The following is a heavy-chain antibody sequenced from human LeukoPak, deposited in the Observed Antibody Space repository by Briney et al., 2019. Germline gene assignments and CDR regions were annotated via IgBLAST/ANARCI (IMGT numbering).Heavy chain of an antibody. CDR3: ARDSRDSSGYKKYYFDY. J-gene: IGHJ4*02. CDR2: ISSSSSYI. D-gene: IGHD3-22*01. V-gene: IGHV3-21*01. Sequence: GGSLRLSCAASGFTFSSYSMNWVRQAPGKGLEWVSSISSSSSYIYYADSVKGRFTISRDNAKNSLYLQMNSLRAEDTAVYYCARDSRDSSGYKKYYFDYWGQGTLVTVSS. CDR1: GFTFSSYS.